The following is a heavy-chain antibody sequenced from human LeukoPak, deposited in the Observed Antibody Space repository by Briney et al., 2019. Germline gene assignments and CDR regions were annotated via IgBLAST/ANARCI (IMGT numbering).Heavy chain of an antibody. CDR3: AKYGSGSYSYYYYYMDV. Sequence: PGGSLRLSCAASGFTVSSNYMSWVRQAPGKGLGWVSVIYSGGSTYYADSVKGRFTISRDNSKNTLYLQMNSLRAEDTAVYYCAKYGSGSYSYYYYYMDVWGKGTTVTISS. V-gene: IGHV3-53*01. CDR2: IYSGGST. CDR1: GFTVSSNY. D-gene: IGHD3-10*01. J-gene: IGHJ6*03.